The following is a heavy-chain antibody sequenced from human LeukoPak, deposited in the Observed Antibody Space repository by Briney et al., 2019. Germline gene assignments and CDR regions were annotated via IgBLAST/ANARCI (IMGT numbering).Heavy chain of an antibody. CDR2: IYWDDDK. J-gene: IGHJ4*02. CDR3: AHSTRAAYYTALRY. Sequence: APVNPTQSLMRICFYSDFLLTTSGAGVTWMRRAPGKALEWLGIIYWDDDKAYSPSLNSSVTITMDPPKNQLVLTMTNMDCVDTAPYSWAHSTRAAYYTALRYSGQGNLVTVSS. D-gene: IGHD3/OR15-3a*01. CDR1: DFLLTTSGAG. V-gene: IGHV2-5*02.